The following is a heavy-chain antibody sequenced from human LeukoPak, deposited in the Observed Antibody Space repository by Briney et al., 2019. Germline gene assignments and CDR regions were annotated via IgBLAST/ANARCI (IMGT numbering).Heavy chain of an antibody. V-gene: IGHV3-7*03. CDR3: ARRSPLEWLSEQYYFDY. D-gene: IGHD3-3*01. CDR1: GFTFHNNW. J-gene: IGHJ4*02. Sequence: GGSLRLSCAASGFTFHNNWMSWVRQAPGKGLEWVANINQDGSEKNYVDSVKGRFTISRDNAKNSLSLQMNSLKAEDTAVYYCARRSPLEWLSEQYYFDYWGQGTLVTVSS. CDR2: INQDGSEK.